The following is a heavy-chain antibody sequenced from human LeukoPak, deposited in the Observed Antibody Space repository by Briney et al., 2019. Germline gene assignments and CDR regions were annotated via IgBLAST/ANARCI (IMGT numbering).Heavy chain of an antibody. CDR2: LTGSGQTT. J-gene: IGHJ4*02. CDR1: GFTFRSYP. V-gene: IGHV3-23*01. D-gene: IGHD6-13*01. Sequence: GGSLSLSCVASGFTFRSYPMTWVRKVQGKGLEWVAILTGSGQTTQYAGFARGRFTISRDNSKNSLYLQMNSLRAEDTAVYYCARESGYNSYSSSWYDDYWGQGTLVTVSS. CDR3: ARESGYNSYSSSWYDDY.